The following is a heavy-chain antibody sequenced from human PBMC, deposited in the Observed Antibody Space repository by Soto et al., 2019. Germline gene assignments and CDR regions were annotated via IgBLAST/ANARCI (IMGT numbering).Heavy chain of an antibody. D-gene: IGHD3-3*01. J-gene: IGHJ6*02. Sequence: ASVKVSCKASGYTFTGYYMHWVRQAPGQGLEWMGIINPSGGSTSYAQKFQGRVIMTRDTSTSTVYMEVSSLRSEDTAVYYCARVSGHAIATYYYYGVDVWGQGTTVNVAS. CDR3: ARVSGHAIATYYYYGVDV. CDR2: INPSGGST. CDR1: GYTFTGYY. V-gene: IGHV1-46*01.